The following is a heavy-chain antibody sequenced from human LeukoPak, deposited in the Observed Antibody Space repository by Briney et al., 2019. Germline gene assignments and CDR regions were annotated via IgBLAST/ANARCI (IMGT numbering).Heavy chain of an antibody. Sequence: KPGGSLRLSCAASGFTFSSYAMSWVRQPPGKGLEWIGEINHSGSTNYNPSLKSRVTISVDTSKNQFSLKLSSVTAADTAVYYCARGPSGGSYFPQDYWGQGTLVTVSS. CDR2: INHSGST. CDR1: GFTFSSYA. V-gene: IGHV4-34*01. J-gene: IGHJ4*02. CDR3: ARGPSGGSYFPQDY. D-gene: IGHD1-26*01.